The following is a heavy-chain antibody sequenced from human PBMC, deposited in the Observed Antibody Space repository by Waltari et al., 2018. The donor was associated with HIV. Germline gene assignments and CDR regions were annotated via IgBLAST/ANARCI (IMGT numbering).Heavy chain of an antibody. CDR3: ARGVPVKTTTGKYYYCGMEV. J-gene: IGHJ6*02. Sequence: QVQLVQSGAEVKKPGASVKVSCKASGYTFTSSYMHWVRQGPGQGIEWMGKINPTDDTTSDARKVQGRVTTTRDTSTSTVYMKLSSLRSEDTAVYYCARGVPVKTTTGKYYYCGMEVWGQGTTVTVSS. CDR2: INPTDDTT. CDR1: GYTFTSSY. V-gene: IGHV1-46*01. D-gene: IGHD1-1*01.